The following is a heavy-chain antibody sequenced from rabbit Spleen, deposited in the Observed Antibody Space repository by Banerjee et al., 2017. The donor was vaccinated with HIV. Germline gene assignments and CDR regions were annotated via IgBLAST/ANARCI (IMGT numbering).Heavy chain of an antibody. Sequence: QEQLVESGGGLVQPTGSLTLTCKASGFSFGDRDVMCWVRQAPGKGLEWIACINMFTGKSVYASWAKGRFIMSRPSSTTVTLQMTSLTVADTATYFCARDDGKSNRYSDRSNLWGPGTLVTVS. J-gene: IGHJ4*01. CDR3: ARDDGKSNRYSDRSNL. CDR1: GFSFGDRDV. V-gene: IGHV1S45*01. D-gene: IGHD5-1*01. CDR2: INMFTGKS.